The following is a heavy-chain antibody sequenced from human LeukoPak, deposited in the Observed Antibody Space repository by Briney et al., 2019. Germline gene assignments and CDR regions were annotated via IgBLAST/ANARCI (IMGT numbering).Heavy chain of an antibody. Sequence: GGSLRLSCAASGFTFSSYAMSWVRQAPGKGLEWVSAISGSGGSTYYADSVKGRFTISRDNSKSTLYLQMNCLRAEDTAVYYCAKDVGAYSSSWLLYWGQGTLVTVSS. CDR2: ISGSGGST. CDR1: GFTFSSYA. D-gene: IGHD6-13*01. J-gene: IGHJ4*02. CDR3: AKDVGAYSSSWLLY. V-gene: IGHV3-23*01.